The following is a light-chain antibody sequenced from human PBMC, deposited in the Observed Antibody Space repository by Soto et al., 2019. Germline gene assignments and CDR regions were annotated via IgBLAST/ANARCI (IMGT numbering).Light chain of an antibody. J-gene: IGLJ2*01. V-gene: IGLV2-11*01. CDR3: FSYAGSYTVV. CDR2: DVS. CDR1: NSDVGGYTY. Sequence: QSALTQPRSVSGSPGQSVTISCTGTNSDVGGYTYVSWYQQHPGKAPKLMIYDVSKRPSGVPDRFSGSKSGNTASLTISGLQADDEAHYYCFSYAGSYTVVVGGGTQLTVL.